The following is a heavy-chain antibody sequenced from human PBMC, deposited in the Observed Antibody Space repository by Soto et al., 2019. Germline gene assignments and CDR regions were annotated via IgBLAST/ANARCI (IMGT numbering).Heavy chain of an antibody. CDR3: AGDGVAAPVYFGYFDY. Sequence: GGSLRLSCEASGFTFSSYAMSWVRQAPGKGLEWVSGISGSGGRTYYADSVKGRFTISRENSKSTLYLQMHSLRAEDTAVYYSAGDGVAAPVYFGYFDYWGQGALVTVSS. V-gene: IGHV3-23*01. J-gene: IGHJ4*02. D-gene: IGHD2-8*01. CDR1: GFTFSSYA. CDR2: ISGSGGRT.